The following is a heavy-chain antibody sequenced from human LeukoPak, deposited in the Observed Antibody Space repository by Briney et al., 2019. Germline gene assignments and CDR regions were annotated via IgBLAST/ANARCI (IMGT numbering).Heavy chain of an antibody. CDR2: IKQDGSEK. D-gene: IGHD3-9*01. Sequence: TGGSLRLSCAASGFTFSSYWMSWVRQAPGKGLEWVANIKQDGSEKYYVDSVKGRFTISRDNAKNSLYLQMNSLRAEDTAVYYCARGDILTGYFLNGVWFDYWGQGTLVTVSS. CDR3: ARGDILTGYFLNGVWFDY. CDR1: GFTFSSYW. V-gene: IGHV3-7*01. J-gene: IGHJ4*02.